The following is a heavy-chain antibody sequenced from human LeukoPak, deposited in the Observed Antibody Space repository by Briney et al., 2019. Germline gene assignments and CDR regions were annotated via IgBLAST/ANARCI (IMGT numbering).Heavy chain of an antibody. D-gene: IGHD3-22*01. J-gene: IGHJ4*02. Sequence: GGSLRLSCAASGFTFSSYAMSWVRQAPGKGLEWVSAISGSSGSTYYADSVKGRFTISRDNSKNTLYLQMNSLRAEDTAVYYCAKGFSAYYYDSSGFDYWGQGTLVTVSS. CDR2: ISGSSGST. CDR3: AKGFSAYYYDSSGFDY. CDR1: GFTFSSYA. V-gene: IGHV3-23*01.